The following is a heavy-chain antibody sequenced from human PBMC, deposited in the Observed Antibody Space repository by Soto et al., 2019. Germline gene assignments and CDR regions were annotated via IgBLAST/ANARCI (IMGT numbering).Heavy chain of an antibody. CDR2: ISSSSSTI. D-gene: IGHD6-19*01. Sequence: GGSLRLSCAASGFTFSSYSMNWVRQAPGKGLEWVSYISSSSSTIYYADSVKGRFTISRDNAKNSLYLQMNSLRAEDTAVYYCARELGFSSGWPNDAFDIWGQGTMVTVS. J-gene: IGHJ3*02. CDR3: ARELGFSSGWPNDAFDI. CDR1: GFTFSSYS. V-gene: IGHV3-48*01.